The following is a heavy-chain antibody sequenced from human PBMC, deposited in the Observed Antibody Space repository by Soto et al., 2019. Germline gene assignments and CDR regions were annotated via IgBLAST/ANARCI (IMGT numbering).Heavy chain of an antibody. CDR2: INAGNGRE. CDR3: ARGGGWVGESSFDS. D-gene: IGHD3-10*01. V-gene: IGHV1-3*01. J-gene: IGHJ4*02. CDR1: GYTFTSYT. Sequence: QVQLEQSGAEVKKPGASVKVSCKTSGYTFTSYTLHWVRQAPGQGLEWMGWINAGNGREKYSQRVKERVSRSTDKPAAPAYRELRSPRSEDTARYDWARGGGWVGESSFDSWGQGTLVTVSS.